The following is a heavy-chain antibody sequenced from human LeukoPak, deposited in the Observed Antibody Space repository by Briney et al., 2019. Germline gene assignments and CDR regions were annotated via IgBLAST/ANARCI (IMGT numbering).Heavy chain of an antibody. CDR1: RLIFSNYA. V-gene: IGHV3-23*01. J-gene: IGHJ3*02. CDR2: FSGSGDST. Sequence: PGGSLSLSCAASRLIFSNYAMSWVRQAPGKGLEWASAFSGSGDSTDLADSVKGRFTISRDNSKNTLYLQMNSLRAEDTAVYYCAKGVLPLPHQDALDIWGQGTLVTVSS. CDR3: AKGVLPLPHQDALDI. D-gene: IGHD3-10*01.